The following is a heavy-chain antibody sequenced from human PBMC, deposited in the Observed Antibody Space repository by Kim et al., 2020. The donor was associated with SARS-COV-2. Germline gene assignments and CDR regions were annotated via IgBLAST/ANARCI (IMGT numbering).Heavy chain of an antibody. CDR3: TRDSAIIPFDY. CDR2: IYSSGSS. V-gene: IGHV4-4*07. Sequence: SETLSLTCSVSGGFISGFYWSWTRQAAGKGLEWIGRIYSSGSSNYNPSLHSRVSMSVDTSKNQFSLELNSVAAADTGVYFCTRDSAIIPFDYWGPGILVTVSS. D-gene: IGHD2-21*01. CDR1: GGFISGFY. J-gene: IGHJ4*02.